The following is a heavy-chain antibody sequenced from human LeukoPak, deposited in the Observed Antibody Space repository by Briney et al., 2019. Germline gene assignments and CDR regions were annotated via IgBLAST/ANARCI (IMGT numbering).Heavy chain of an antibody. CDR1: GGSFSGYY. V-gene: IGHV4-34*01. Sequence: PSETLSLTCAVYGGSFSGYYWSWIRQPPGKGLEWIGEINHSGSTNYNPSLKSRVTISVDTSKNQFSLKLSSVTAADTAVCYCARVSDSSGYYLGYWGQGTLVTVSS. CDR3: ARVSDSSGYYLGY. CDR2: INHSGST. J-gene: IGHJ4*02. D-gene: IGHD3-22*01.